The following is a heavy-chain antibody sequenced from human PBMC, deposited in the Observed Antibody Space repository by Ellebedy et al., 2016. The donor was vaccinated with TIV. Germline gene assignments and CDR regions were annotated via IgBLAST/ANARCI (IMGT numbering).Heavy chain of an antibody. D-gene: IGHD1-1*01. CDR3: TKDGSGTMNF. CDR2: MNGDGNER. Sequence: GESLKISCAVSGFTFSTSWMSWVRQAPGQGLEWVDNMNGDGNERYYVDSVEGRFTISRDNTRNSLYLQMNSLRADDTAVYYCTKDGSGTMNFWGQGTLVTVSS. V-gene: IGHV3-7*01. CDR1: GFTFSTSW. J-gene: IGHJ4*02.